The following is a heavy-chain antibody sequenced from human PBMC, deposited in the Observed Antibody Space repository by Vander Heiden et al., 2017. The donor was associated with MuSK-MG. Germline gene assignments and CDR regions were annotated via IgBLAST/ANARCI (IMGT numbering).Heavy chain of an antibody. Sequence: VQLVQSGAAVKKPGESLTISCKGSGYSFTSYWIGWVRQMRGKGLEWMGIIYPGDSDTRYSPSFQGQVTISADKAISTAYLQWSSLKASDTAMYYCARMRYYYDSSGSASDPWGQGTLVTVSS. V-gene: IGHV5-51*01. CDR1: GYSFTSYW. CDR3: ARMRYYYDSSGSASDP. J-gene: IGHJ5*02. D-gene: IGHD3-22*01. CDR2: IYPGDSDT.